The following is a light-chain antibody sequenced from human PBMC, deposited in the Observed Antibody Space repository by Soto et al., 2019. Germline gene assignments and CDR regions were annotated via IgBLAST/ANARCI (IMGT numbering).Light chain of an antibody. Sequence: QSVLTQPASVSGSPGQSITISCTGTSSDVGGYNYVSWYQQRPGKAPKLMIYDVSNRPSGVSNRFSGSKSGNTASLTISGLQAEDEADYDCSSYTSSSTPYVFGTETKVTVL. CDR1: SSDVGGYNY. J-gene: IGLJ1*01. CDR2: DVS. CDR3: SSYTSSSTPYV. V-gene: IGLV2-14*01.